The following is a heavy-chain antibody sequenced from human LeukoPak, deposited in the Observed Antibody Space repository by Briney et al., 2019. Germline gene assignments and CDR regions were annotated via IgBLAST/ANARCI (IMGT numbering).Heavy chain of an antibody. D-gene: IGHD5-12*01. Sequence: NSSETLSLTCTVSGGSISSSSYYWGWIRQPPGKGLEWIGSIYYSGSTYYNPSLKSRVTISVDTSKNQFSLKLSSVTAADAAVYYCARDLGYSGFDWAPWGQGTLVTVSS. CDR1: GGSISSSSYY. CDR3: ARDLGYSGFDWAP. CDR2: IYYSGST. V-gene: IGHV4-39*07. J-gene: IGHJ5*02.